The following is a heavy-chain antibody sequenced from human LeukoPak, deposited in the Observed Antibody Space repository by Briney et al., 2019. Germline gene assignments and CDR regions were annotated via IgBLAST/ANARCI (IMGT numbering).Heavy chain of an antibody. J-gene: IGHJ4*02. CDR3: VRAYGDYEYDF. D-gene: IGHD4-17*01. Sequence: ASVKVSCTASGYIFTGYYMHWVRQAPAQGLEWMGRINTNSGGTNYAQKSQGRATMTRDTSINTDSMYVSRLTSDDTAVYYCVRAYGDYEYDFWGQGTPVTVSS. CDR1: GYIFTGYY. CDR2: INTNSGGT. V-gene: IGHV1-2*06.